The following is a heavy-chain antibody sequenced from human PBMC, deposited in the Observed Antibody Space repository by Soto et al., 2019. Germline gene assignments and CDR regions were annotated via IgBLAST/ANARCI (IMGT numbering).Heavy chain of an antibody. CDR2: ISSSSSYI. J-gene: IGHJ4*02. Sequence: EVQLVESGGGLVKPGGSLRLSCAASGFTFSSYSRNWVRQAPGKGLEWVSSISSSSSYIYYADSVKGGFTISGDNAKNSLYLQMNSLRAEDTAVYYCAREIRVSSWPFDYWGQGTLVTVSS. CDR3: AREIRVSSWPFDY. CDR1: GFTFSSYS. D-gene: IGHD6-13*01. V-gene: IGHV3-21*01.